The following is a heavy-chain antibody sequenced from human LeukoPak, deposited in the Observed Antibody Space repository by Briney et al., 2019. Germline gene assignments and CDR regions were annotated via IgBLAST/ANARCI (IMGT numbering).Heavy chain of an antibody. CDR1: GGSISSGGYY. CDR3: ARSGFSIGEFDY. CDR2: IYYSGST. Sequence: SETLSLTCTVSGGSISSGGYYWSWIRQHPGKGLEWIGYIYYSGSTYYNPSLKSRVTISVDTSKNQFSLKLSSVTAADTAVYYCARSGFSIGEFDYWGQGTLVTVSS. J-gene: IGHJ4*02. D-gene: IGHD6-19*01. V-gene: IGHV4-31*03.